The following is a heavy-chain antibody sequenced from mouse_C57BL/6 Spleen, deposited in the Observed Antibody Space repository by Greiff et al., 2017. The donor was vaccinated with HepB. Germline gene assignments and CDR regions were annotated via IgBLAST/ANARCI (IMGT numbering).Heavy chain of an antibody. V-gene: IGHV5-6*02. CDR1: GFTFSSYG. D-gene: IGHD1-1*02. CDR2: ISSGGSYT. CDR3: ARERWFDY. J-gene: IGHJ2*01. Sequence: DVMLVESGGDLVKPGGSLKLSCAASGFTFSSYGMSWVRQTPDKRLEWVATISSGGSYTYYPDSVKGRFTISRDNAKNTLYLQMSSLKSEDTAMYYCARERWFDYWGQGTTLTVSS.